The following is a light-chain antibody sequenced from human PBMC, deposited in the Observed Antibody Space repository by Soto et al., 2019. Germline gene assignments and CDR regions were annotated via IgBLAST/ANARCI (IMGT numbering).Light chain of an antibody. V-gene: IGKV3D-15*01. CDR2: GAS. CDR3: QHYNNWPPYT. Sequence: EIVMTQSPATLSVSPGERATPSCRASQSVSSNLAWYQQKPGQAPRLLISGASTRATGIPARFSGSGSGTEFTLTISSLQSEDFAVYYCQHYNNWPPYTFGQGTKLEIK. J-gene: IGKJ2*01. CDR1: QSVSSN.